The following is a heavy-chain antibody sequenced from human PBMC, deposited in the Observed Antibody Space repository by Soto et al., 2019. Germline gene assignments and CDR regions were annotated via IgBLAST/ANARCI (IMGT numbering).Heavy chain of an antibody. Sequence: ASVKVSCKASGYTFTGYYMHWVRQAPGQGLEWMGWINPNSGGTNYAQKFQGWVTMTRDTSTSTAYMELSRLRSDDTAVYYCARARERWLQPDYYYYGMDVWGQGTTVTVSS. V-gene: IGHV1-2*04. J-gene: IGHJ6*02. CDR1: GYTFTGYY. CDR3: ARARERWLQPDYYYYGMDV. CDR2: INPNSGGT. D-gene: IGHD5-18*01.